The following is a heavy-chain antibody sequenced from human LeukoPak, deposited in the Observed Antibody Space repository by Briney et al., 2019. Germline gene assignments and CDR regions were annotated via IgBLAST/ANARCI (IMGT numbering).Heavy chain of an antibody. J-gene: IGHJ3*02. CDR2: IDGDGSST. Sequence: GGSLRLSCAASGFTFSSYWMQWVRQAPGKGLVWVSRIDGDGSSTNYADSVKGRFTISRDNAKNTLYLQMNSLRAEDTAVYYCARNILFAFDIWGQGTMVTVSS. CDR1: GFTFSSYW. V-gene: IGHV3-74*01. CDR3: ARNILFAFDI.